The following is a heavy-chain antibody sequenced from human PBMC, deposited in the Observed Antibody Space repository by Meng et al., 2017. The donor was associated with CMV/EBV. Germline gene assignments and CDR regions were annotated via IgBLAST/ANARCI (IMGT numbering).Heavy chain of an antibody. CDR2: IYYSGST. J-gene: IGHJ5*02. D-gene: IGHD3-3*01. CDR1: GGSISSSSYY. V-gene: IGHV4-39*07. CDR3: ASRITIFGVVTAFDP. Sequence: VPRAKSWPGMVKLWEILSLTCTVSGGSISSSSYYWGWIRQPPGKGLEWIGSIYYSGSTYYNPSLKSRVTISVDTSKNQFSLKLSSVTAADTAVYYCASRITIFGVVTAFDPWGQGTLVTVSS.